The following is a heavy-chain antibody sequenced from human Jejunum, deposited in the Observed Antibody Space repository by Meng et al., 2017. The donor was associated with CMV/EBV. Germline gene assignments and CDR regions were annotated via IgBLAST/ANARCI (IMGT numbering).Heavy chain of an antibody. Sequence: SGFTFSNFAMHWVRQAPGKGLEWVATVSYDGNNKYYGDSVRGRFSVSRDNSKNTLYLQMNSLKADDTATYYCATQSSSWYRGWFDPWGQGALVTVSS. CDR3: ATQSSSWYRGWFDP. D-gene: IGHD6-13*01. CDR2: VSYDGNNK. CDR1: GFTFSNFA. V-gene: IGHV3-30*04. J-gene: IGHJ5*02.